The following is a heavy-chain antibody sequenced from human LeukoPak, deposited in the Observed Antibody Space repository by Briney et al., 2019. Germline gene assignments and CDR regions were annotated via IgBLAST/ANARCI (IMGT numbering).Heavy chain of an antibody. CDR1: GGTFSSYA. J-gene: IGHJ4*02. CDR3: VTDQIRYFDWLPDY. V-gene: IGHV1-24*01. D-gene: IGHD3-9*01. CDR2: FDLEDGET. Sequence: ASVKVSCKASGGTFSSYAISWVRQAPGQGLEWMGGFDLEDGETIYAQKFQGRVTMTEDKSTDTAYMELSSLRSEDTAVYYCVTDQIRYFDWLPDYWGQGTLVTVSS.